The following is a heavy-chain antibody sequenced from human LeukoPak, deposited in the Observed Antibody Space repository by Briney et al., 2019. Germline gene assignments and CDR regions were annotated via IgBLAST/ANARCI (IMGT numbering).Heavy chain of an antibody. CDR3: TREYSRYSGTYYDY. V-gene: IGHV1-2*02. D-gene: IGHD5-12*01. CDR1: GYTFTGHF. J-gene: IGHJ4*02. Sequence: ASVKVSCKASGYTFTGHFIHWVRQAPGQGLEWMGWSNPNSGGTNYAQKFQGRVTMTRDTSISTAYMELSRVISDDTAVYYCTREYSRYSGTYYDYWGQGTLITVSS. CDR2: SNPNSGGT.